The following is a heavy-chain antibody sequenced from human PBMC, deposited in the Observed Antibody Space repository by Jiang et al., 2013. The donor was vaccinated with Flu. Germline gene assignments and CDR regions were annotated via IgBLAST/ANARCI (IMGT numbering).Heavy chain of an antibody. CDR3: ARAVTLYYFDY. CDR2: IYNSGTT. Sequence: LLKPSETLSLTCSVSGDSISSHYWSWVRQSPGKGLEWIGYIYNSGTTSYNPSLGSRVTISVDTSKNQFSLRLNSVTVADTAVYYCARAVTLYYFDYWGQGTLVTVSS. V-gene: IGHV4-59*11. CDR1: GDSISSHY. J-gene: IGHJ4*02. D-gene: IGHD2-21*02.